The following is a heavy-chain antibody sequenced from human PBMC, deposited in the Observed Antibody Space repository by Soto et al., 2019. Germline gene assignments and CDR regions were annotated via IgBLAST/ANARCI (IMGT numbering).Heavy chain of an antibody. Sequence: GSLRLSCAASGFTFGDYWMSWVRQAPGKGLEWVAHIKKDGSENYYVDSVTGRFTVSRDNTKNSLYLQMNSLRAEDTAVYYCAKLGSGYYTGLYFDYWGQGTLATVSS. CDR3: AKLGSGYYTGLYFDY. V-gene: IGHV3-7*03. CDR1: GFTFGDYW. J-gene: IGHJ4*02. D-gene: IGHD3-3*01. CDR2: IKKDGSEN.